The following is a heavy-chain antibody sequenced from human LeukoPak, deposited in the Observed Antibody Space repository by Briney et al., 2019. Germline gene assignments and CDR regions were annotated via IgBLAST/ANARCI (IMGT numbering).Heavy chain of an antibody. Sequence: SETLSLTCTVSGGSVSRGSYYWSWIRQPPGKGLEWIGYIYYSGSTNYNPSLKSRVTISVDTSKNQFSLKLSSVTAADTAVYYCARSHSMGSTDYWGQGTLVTVSS. CDR3: ARSHSMGSTDY. V-gene: IGHV4-61*01. D-gene: IGHD2/OR15-2a*01. CDR1: GGSVSRGSYY. J-gene: IGHJ4*02. CDR2: IYYSGST.